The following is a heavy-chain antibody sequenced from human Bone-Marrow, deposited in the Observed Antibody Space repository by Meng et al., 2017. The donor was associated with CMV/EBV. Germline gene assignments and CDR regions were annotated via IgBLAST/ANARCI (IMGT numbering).Heavy chain of an antibody. Sequence: GGSLRLSCAASGFTFSSYGMHWVRQAPGKGLERVAVIWYDGSNKYYADSVKGRFTISRDNSKNTLYLQMNSLRAEDTAVYYCAKGHPYYYYGMDVWGQWNTVTVSS. V-gene: IGHV3-33*06. J-gene: IGHJ6*01. CDR1: GFTFSSYG. CDR3: AKGHPYYYYGMDV. CDR2: IWYDGSNK.